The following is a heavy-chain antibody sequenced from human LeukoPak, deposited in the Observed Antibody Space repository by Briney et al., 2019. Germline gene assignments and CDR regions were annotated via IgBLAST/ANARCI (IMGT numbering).Heavy chain of an antibody. CDR1: GGSFSGYY. Sequence: SETLSLTCAVYGGSFSGYYWSWIRQPPGKGLEWIGEINHSGSTNYNPSLKSRVTISVDTSKNQFSLRLSSVTAADTAVYYCARGPRSVRPVRFDYWGQGTLVTVSS. CDR3: ARGPRSVRPVRFDY. D-gene: IGHD3-22*01. J-gene: IGHJ4*02. V-gene: IGHV4-34*01. CDR2: INHSGST.